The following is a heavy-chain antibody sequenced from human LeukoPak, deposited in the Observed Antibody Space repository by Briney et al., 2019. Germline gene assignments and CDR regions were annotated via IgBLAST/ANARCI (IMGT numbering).Heavy chain of an antibody. V-gene: IGHV3-48*01. J-gene: IGHJ4*02. CDR2: ISSSSSTI. Sequence: GESLRLSCAASGFTFSSYSMNWVRQAPGKGLEWVSYISSSSSTIYYADSVKGRFTISRDNSKNTLYLQMSSLRAEDTAVYYCAKDERNWNYNLASQTYDWGQGTLVTVSS. D-gene: IGHD1-7*01. CDR3: AKDERNWNYNLASQTYD. CDR1: GFTFSSYS.